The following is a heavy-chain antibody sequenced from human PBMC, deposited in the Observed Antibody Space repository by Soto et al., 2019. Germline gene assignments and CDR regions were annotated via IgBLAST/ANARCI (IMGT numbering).Heavy chain of an antibody. CDR2: INNDGRDT. V-gene: IGHV3-74*01. D-gene: IGHD1-20*01. CDR1: GFIFSSYW. J-gene: IGHJ4*02. CDR3: SRDITVTPVY. Sequence: EVHLVESGGGLVQPGGSLRLSCAASGFIFSSYWMHWVRQAPGKGLVWVSRINNDGRDTTYADSVKGRFTVSRDNTRNTLYLEMKSLRAEDTAVYYCSRDITVTPVYWCQGTLVTVSS.